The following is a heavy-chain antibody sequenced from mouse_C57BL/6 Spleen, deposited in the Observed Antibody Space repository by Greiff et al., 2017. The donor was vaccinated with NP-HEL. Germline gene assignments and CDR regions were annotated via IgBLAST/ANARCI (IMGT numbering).Heavy chain of an antibody. Sequence: QVQLQQPGTELVKPGASVKLSCKASGYTFTSYWMHWVKQRPGQGLEWIGNINPSNGGTNYNEKFKSKATLTVDISSSTAYMQLSSLTSEDSAVYYCARDRYGSSYFDYWGQGTTLTVSS. J-gene: IGHJ2*01. V-gene: IGHV1-53*01. D-gene: IGHD1-1*01. CDR2: INPSNGGT. CDR1: GYTFTSYW. CDR3: ARDRYGSSYFDY.